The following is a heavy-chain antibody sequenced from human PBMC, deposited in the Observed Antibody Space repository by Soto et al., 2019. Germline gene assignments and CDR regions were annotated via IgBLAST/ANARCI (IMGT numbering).Heavy chain of an antibody. Sequence: ASVKLSSKAPGYSFTEYDINWVRQASGQGLEWLGWMNPKSGGTSTAQKFQGWVTMTTNTSISTASMELSSLRSEDTAMYYCAMGGCSHSSNRVGSFSFVRSRDRWG. V-gene: IGHV1-2*04. J-gene: IGHJ5*02. CDR1: GYSFTEYD. CDR2: MNPKSGGT. D-gene: IGHD6-6*01. CDR3: AMGGCSHSSNRVGSFSFVRSRDR.